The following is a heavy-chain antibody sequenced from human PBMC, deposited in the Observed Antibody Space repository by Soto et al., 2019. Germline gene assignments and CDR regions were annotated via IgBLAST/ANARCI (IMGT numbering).Heavy chain of an antibody. V-gene: IGHV5-51*01. CDR2: IYPGDSDT. D-gene: IGHD6-13*01. J-gene: IGHJ3*02. CDR3: ARRYSSSCYLLGFDAFDI. CDR1: GYSFTSYW. Sequence: GESLKISCKGSGYSFTSYWIGWVRQMPGKGLEWMGIIYPGDSDTRYSPSFQGQVTISADKSISTAYLQWSSLKASDTAMYYCARRYSSSCYLLGFDAFDIWGQRTVVTASS.